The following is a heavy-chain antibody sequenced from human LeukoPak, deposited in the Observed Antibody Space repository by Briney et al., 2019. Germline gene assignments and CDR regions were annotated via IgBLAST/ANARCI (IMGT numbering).Heavy chain of an antibody. CDR1: GFTFNNYA. V-gene: IGHV3-23*01. D-gene: IGHD4-17*01. CDR2: ISGGGETT. J-gene: IGHJ4*02. CDR3: ARDYADYVGYFFFDY. Sequence: GGSLRLSCAASGFTFNNYAMNWVRQAPGKGLEWVSSISGGGETTYYADSAKGRFTISRDKSQNTLYLQMNSLRAEDTAVYYCARDYADYVGYFFFDYWGQGTLVTVSS.